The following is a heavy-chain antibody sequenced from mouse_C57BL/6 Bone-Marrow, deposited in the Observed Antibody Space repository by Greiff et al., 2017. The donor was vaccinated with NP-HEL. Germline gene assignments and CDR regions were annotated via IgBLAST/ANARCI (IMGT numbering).Heavy chain of an antibody. CDR1: GYTFTNYW. J-gene: IGHJ2*01. Sequence: QVQLKESGAELVRPGTSVKMSCKASGYTFTNYWIGWAKQRPGHGLEWIGDIYPGGGYTNYNEKFKGKATLTADKSSSTAYMQFSSLTSEDSAIYYCARRGYYGSSYYFDYWGQGTTLTVSS. CDR3: ARRGYYGSSYYFDY. V-gene: IGHV1-63*01. D-gene: IGHD1-1*01. CDR2: IYPGGGYT.